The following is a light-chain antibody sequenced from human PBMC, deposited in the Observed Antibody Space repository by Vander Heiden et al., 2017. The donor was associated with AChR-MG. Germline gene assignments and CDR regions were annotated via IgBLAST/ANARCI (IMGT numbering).Light chain of an antibody. CDR1: QSVSSN. CDR2: GAS. Sequence: TQSPATRAGSPGERATRPCRASQSVSSNLAWYQQKPGQAPRLLIYGASTRATGIPARFSGSGSGTEFTLTISSLQSEDFAVYYCQQYNNWHALTFGGGTKVEIK. J-gene: IGKJ4*01. V-gene: IGKV3-15*01. CDR3: QQYNNWHALT.